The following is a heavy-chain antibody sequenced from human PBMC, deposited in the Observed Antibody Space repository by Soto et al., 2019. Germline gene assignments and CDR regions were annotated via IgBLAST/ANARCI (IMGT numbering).Heavy chain of an antibody. CDR1: GFTVSSNY. CDR2: INRDGSST. Sequence: XXSLRLSFAASGFTVSSNYMHWVLQAPGKGLVWVSRINRDGSSTSYADSVKGRVTISRDTAKNTLYLQMNSLRAEDTAVYYCAREVVTTGEYYFDSWGQGTLVTVSS. J-gene: IGHJ4*02. D-gene: IGHD1-1*01. V-gene: IGHV3-74*01. CDR3: AREVVTTGEYYFDS.